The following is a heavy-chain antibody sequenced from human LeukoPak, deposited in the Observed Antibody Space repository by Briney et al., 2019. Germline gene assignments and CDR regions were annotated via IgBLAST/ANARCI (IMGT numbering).Heavy chain of an antibody. CDR1: GYTFTSYG. CDR2: ISAYNGNT. CDR3: ARVAGYCSSTSCYTGVYYYYYGMDV. J-gene: IGHJ6*02. D-gene: IGHD2-2*02. V-gene: IGHV1-18*01. Sequence: ASVKVSCKASGYTFTSYGISWVRQAPGQGLEWMGWISAYNGNTNYAQKLQGRVTMTTDTSTSTAYMELRSLRSDDTAVNYCARVAGYCSSTSCYTGVYYYYYGMDVWGQGTTVTVSS.